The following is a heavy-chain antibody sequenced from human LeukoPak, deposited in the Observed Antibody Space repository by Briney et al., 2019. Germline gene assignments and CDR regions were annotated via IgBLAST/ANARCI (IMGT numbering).Heavy chain of an antibody. J-gene: IGHJ4*02. D-gene: IGHD2/OR15-2a*01. CDR1: GFTFSRYW. CDR3: ARGFRRTTSYFDY. V-gene: IGHV3-7*03. Sequence: SGGSLRLSCAASGFTFSRYWMSWVRQAPRKGLEWVANIKQDGSETYYVDSVKGRFTISRDNSKNTLYLQMNSLRAEDTAVYYCARGFRRTTSYFDYWGQGTLVTVSS. CDR2: IKQDGSET.